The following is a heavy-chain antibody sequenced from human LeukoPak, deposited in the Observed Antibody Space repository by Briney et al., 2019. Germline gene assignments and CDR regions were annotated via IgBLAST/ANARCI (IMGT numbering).Heavy chain of an antibody. D-gene: IGHD4-17*01. Sequence: GGSLRLSCAASGFTFSSYSMNWVRQAPGKGLEWVSYISSSSSTIYYADSVKGRFTISRDNAKNSLYLQMNSLRAEDTAVYYCARRNGDYRGDWFDPWGQGTLVTVSS. V-gene: IGHV3-48*04. CDR1: GFTFSSYS. CDR2: ISSSSSTI. J-gene: IGHJ5*02. CDR3: ARRNGDYRGDWFDP.